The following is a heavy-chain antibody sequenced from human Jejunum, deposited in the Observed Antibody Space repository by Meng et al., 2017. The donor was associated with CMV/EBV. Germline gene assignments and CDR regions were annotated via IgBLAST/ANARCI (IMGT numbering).Heavy chain of an antibody. CDR2: IDYSGTT. D-gene: IGHD3-16*01. CDR1: GDSISGYS. J-gene: IGHJ4*02. Sequence: NVSGDSISGYSFNWIRQPPGKGLEWIGNIDYSGTTKYNPSLQSRVTISVDPSKSQFSLKLGSVSAADTALYYCARGWGTTSPWDYWGQGMLVTVSS. V-gene: IGHV4-59*01. CDR3: ARGWGTTSPWDY.